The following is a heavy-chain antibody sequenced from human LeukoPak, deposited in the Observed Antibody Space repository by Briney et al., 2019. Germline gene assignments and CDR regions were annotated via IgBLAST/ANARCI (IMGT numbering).Heavy chain of an antibody. CDR3: ASYYYGSGSYYFDY. CDR1: GGTFSSYA. D-gene: IGHD3-10*01. CDR2: IIPIFGTT. V-gene: IGHV1-69*06. Sequence: TSVKVSCKASGGTFSSYAISWVRQAPGQGLEWMGGIIPIFGTTNYAQKFQDRVTITADKSTSTAYMELSSLRSEDTAVYYCASYYYGSGSYYFDYWGQGTLVTVSS. J-gene: IGHJ4*02.